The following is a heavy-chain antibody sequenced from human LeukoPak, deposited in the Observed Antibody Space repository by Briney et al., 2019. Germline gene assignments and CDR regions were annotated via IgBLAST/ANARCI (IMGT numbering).Heavy chain of an antibody. CDR3: ARVRWPDSGGYYLGVGYYYMDV. D-gene: IGHD3-22*01. CDR2: AYYRSKWYI. J-gene: IGHJ6*03. V-gene: IGHV6-1*01. CDR1: GDSVSGSPAV. Sequence: SQTLSLTCAISGDSVSGSPAVWNWIRQSPSRGLEWLGRAYYRSKWYIDYAVSVKGRITITPDTSRNQFSLQLNSVTPEDTAVYYCARVRWPDSGGYYLGVGYYYMDVWGKGTTATVSS.